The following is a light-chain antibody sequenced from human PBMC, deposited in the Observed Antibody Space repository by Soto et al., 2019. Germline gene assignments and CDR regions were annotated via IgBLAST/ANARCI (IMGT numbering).Light chain of an antibody. CDR2: GAS. J-gene: IGKJ4*01. CDR1: QSVSSK. CDR3: QHYTYCPPA. Sequence: ETVITQSPATLSLSPGERATLSCRASQSVSSKLIWYQQKPGQAPRFLIYGASTRATGIPARFRGSGSGTEFTITSDILQSEDFAVYYCQHYTYCPPAFGGGTKVEIK. V-gene: IGKV3-15*01.